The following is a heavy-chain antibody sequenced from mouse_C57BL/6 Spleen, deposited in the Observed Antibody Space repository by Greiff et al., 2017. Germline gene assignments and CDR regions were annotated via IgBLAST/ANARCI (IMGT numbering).Heavy chain of an antibody. D-gene: IGHD2-1*01. Sequence: VQLQQPGPELVKPGASVKLSCKASGYSFTDYNMNWVKQSNGKSLEWIGVINPNYGTTSYNQKFKGKATLTVDQSSSTAYLQLNSLTSEDSAVYYWARSGGLYYGPFAYWGQGTLVTVSA. CDR1: GYSFTDYN. CDR2: INPNYGTT. CDR3: ARSGGLYYGPFAY. V-gene: IGHV1-39*01. J-gene: IGHJ3*01.